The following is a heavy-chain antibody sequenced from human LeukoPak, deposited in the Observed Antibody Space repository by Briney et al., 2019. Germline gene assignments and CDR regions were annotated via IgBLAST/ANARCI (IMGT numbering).Heavy chain of an antibody. V-gene: IGHV1-18*01. J-gene: IGHJ5*02. CDR3: ARDLGRVVRGSGYFPLPIGNWFDP. CDR2: ISAYNGNT. Sequence: GASVKVSCKASGYTFTSYGISWVRQAPGQGLEWMGWISAYNGNTNYAQKLQGRVTMTTDTSTSTAYMELRSLRSDDTAVYYCARDLGRVVRGSGYFPLPIGNWFDPWGQGTLVTVSS. CDR1: GYTFTSYG. D-gene: IGHD3-22*01.